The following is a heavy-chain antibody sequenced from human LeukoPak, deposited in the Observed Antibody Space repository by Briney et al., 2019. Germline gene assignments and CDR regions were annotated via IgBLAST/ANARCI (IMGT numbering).Heavy chain of an antibody. CDR1: GSSFTSYW. Sequence: GESLKISCQGSGSSFTSYWIGWVRQMPGKGLDWMGIIYPGDSDTRYSPSFQGQVTISADKSISTAYLQWSSLKASDTAMYYCARHMGIAVAGPGRDNWFDPWGQGTLVTVSS. V-gene: IGHV5-51*01. J-gene: IGHJ5*02. CDR3: ARHMGIAVAGPGRDNWFDP. CDR2: IYPGDSDT. D-gene: IGHD6-19*01.